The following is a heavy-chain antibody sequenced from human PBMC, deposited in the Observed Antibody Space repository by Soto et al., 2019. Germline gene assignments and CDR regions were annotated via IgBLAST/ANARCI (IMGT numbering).Heavy chain of an antibody. CDR3: AATQSAASFDY. V-gene: IGHV1-58*02. CDR2: IVVGSGNT. J-gene: IGHJ4*02. D-gene: IGHD6-13*01. Sequence: ASVKVSCKASGFTFTSSAMQWVRQARGQRLEWIGWIVVGSGNTNYAQKFQERVTIIRDMSTSTAYMELSSLRSEDTAVYYCAATQSAASFDYWGQGTLVTVSS. CDR1: GFTFTSSA.